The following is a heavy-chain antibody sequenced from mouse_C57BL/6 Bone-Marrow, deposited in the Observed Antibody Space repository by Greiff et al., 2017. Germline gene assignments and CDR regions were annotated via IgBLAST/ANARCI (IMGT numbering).Heavy chain of an antibody. CDR3: ARAQAPPPGFAYPGFAY. CDR2: IDPNSGGT. Sequence: QVQLQQSGAELVKPGASVKLSCKASGYTFTSYWMHWVKQRPGRGLEWIGRIDPNSGGTKYNEKFKSKATLTVDKPSSTAYMQLSSLTSEDSAVYYCARAQAPPPGFAYPGFAYWGQGTLVTVSA. CDR1: GYTFTSYW. D-gene: IGHD3-2*02. J-gene: IGHJ3*01. V-gene: IGHV1-72*01.